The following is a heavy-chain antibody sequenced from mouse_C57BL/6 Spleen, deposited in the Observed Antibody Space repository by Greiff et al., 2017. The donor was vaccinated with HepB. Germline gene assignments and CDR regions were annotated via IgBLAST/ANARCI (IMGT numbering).Heavy chain of an antibody. V-gene: IGHV1-64*01. CDR1: GYTFTSYW. CDR3: ANVYYYGSSYRYFDV. J-gene: IGHJ1*03. D-gene: IGHD1-1*01. Sequence: VQLQQPGAELVKPGASVKLSCKASGYTFTSYWMHWVKQRPGQGLEWIGMIHPNSGSTNYNEKFKSKATLTVDKSSSTAYMQLSSLTSEDSAVYYCANVYYYGSSYRYFDVWGTGTTVTVSS. CDR2: IHPNSGST.